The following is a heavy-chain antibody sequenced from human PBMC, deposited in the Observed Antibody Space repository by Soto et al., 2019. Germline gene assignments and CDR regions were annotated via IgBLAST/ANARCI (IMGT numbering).Heavy chain of an antibody. Sequence: SETLSLTCTVSGGSISSGDYYWSWIRQPPGKGLEWIGYIYYSGSTYYNPSLKSRVTLSVDTSKNQFSLKLSSVTAADTAVYYCARGAAAAGTLIQFDYWGQGTLVTVSS. CDR1: GGSISSGDYY. D-gene: IGHD6-13*01. CDR2: IYYSGST. V-gene: IGHV4-30-4*01. CDR3: ARGAAAAGTLIQFDY. J-gene: IGHJ4*02.